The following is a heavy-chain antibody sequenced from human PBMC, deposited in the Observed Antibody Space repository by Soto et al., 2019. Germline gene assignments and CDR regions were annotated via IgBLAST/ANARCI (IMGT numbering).Heavy chain of an antibody. D-gene: IGHD3-16*01. CDR2: ISWNSGNI. J-gene: IGHJ4*02. CDR3: ARGLSAVPSYLDY. V-gene: IGHV3-9*01. CDR1: GFTFDDYV. Sequence: EVQLVESGGGLVQPGRSLRLSCVASGFTFDDYVMHWVRQVPGKGLELVSGISWNSGNIDYADSVKGRFTISRDNAMNSLYLQMNSLRPEDTALYYCARGLSAVPSYLDYWGQGTLVTVSS.